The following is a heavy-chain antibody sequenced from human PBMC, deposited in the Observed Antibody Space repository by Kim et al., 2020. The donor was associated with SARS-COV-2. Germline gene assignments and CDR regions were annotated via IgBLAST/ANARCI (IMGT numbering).Heavy chain of an antibody. J-gene: IGHJ4*02. CDR2: INPNSGGT. CDR1: GYTFTGYY. D-gene: IGHD3-22*01. CDR3: ARAFGYYDSSGYYPPGGY. Sequence: ASVKVSCKASGYTFTGYYMHWVRQAPGQGLEWMGWINPNSGGTNYAQKFQGRVTMTRDTSISTAYMELSRLRSDDTAVYYCARAFGYYDSSGYYPPGGYWGQGTLVTVSS. V-gene: IGHV1-2*02.